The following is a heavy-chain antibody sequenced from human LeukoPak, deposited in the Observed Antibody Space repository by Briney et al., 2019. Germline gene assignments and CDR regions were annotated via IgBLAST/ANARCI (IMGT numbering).Heavy chain of an antibody. V-gene: IGHV1-18*01. CDR3: ARDRLHAFDI. CDR2: ISVYNGNT. Sequence: GASVKVSCKASGYTFTNFGINWVRQAPKQGLEWMGWISVYNGNTNYAQRLQGRVAMTTDTSTSTAYMELRSLRSDDTALYYCARDRLHAFDIWGQGTTVTVSS. D-gene: IGHD6-25*01. J-gene: IGHJ3*02. CDR1: GYTFTNFG.